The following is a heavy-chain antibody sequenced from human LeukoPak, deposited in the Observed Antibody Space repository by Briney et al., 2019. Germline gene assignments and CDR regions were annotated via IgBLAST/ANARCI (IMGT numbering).Heavy chain of an antibody. CDR2: IYYSGST. D-gene: IGHD5-12*01. CDR1: AGSINSSY. Sequence: SETLSLTCTVDAGSINSSYWSWIRQPPGKGLEWIGYIYYSGSTNYNRSLKSQVTISGDTSKNQFSLKLSSVTAADPAGYYRARRQSGYDQCRGQGTLVSVPS. J-gene: IGHJ4*02. V-gene: IGHV4-59*01. CDR3: ARRQSGYDQC.